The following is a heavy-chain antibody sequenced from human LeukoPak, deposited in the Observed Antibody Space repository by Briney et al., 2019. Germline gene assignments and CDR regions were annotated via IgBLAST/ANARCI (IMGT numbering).Heavy chain of an antibody. D-gene: IGHD6-13*01. J-gene: IGHJ4*02. CDR3: ARVAAAGFDC. CDR1: GFTFSGYW. Sequence: GGSLRLSCAASGFTFSGYWMSWVRQAPGKGLEWVANIDQDGSEIYYVDSVTGQFTISTDNAKNSLSLHMNTLRAEDTAVYYCARVAAAGFDCWGQGTLVTVSS. V-gene: IGHV3-7*04. CDR2: IDQDGSEI.